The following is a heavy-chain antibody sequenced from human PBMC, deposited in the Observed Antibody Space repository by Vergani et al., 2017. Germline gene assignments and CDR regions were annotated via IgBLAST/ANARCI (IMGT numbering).Heavy chain of an antibody. D-gene: IGHD4-11*01. CDR1: GFTFSCYG. V-gene: IGHV3-30*18. J-gene: IGHJ6*03. CDR2: ISYDGSNK. CDR3: AKDYSNYGVEGYYYMDV. Sequence: QVQLVESGGGVVQPGRSLRLSCAASGFTFSCYGMHWVRQAPGKGLEWVAVISYDGSNKYYADSVKGRFTISRDNSKNTLYLQMNSLRAEDTAVYYCAKDYSNYGVEGYYYMDVWGKGTTVTVSS.